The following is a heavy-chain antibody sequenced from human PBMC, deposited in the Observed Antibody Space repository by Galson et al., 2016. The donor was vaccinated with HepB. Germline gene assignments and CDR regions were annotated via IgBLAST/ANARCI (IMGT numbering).Heavy chain of an antibody. CDR2: INPSGST. CDR3: ARDGSSWFQGGSPQQSNWFDP. J-gene: IGHJ5*02. V-gene: IGHV4-34*01. CDR1: GGSFSGSS. Sequence: SETLSLTCAVNGGSFSGSSWSWIRQPPGRRLEWIGEINPSGSTNYNPSLISRVTLSVDTSKNHFSLNLTSVTAADTAVYYCARDGSSWFQGGSPQQSNWFDPWGQGTLVTVSS. D-gene: IGHD6-19*01.